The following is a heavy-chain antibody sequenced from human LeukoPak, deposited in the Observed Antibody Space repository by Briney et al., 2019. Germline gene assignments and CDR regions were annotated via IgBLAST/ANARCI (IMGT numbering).Heavy chain of an antibody. D-gene: IGHD6-6*01. J-gene: IGHJ5*02. CDR2: IYYSGST. CDR3: ARDGRQSRNWFDP. CDR1: GGSISSYY. V-gene: IGHV4-59*01. Sequence: SETLSLTCTVSGGSISSYYWSWIRQPPGKGLEWIGYIYYSGSTNYNPSLKSRVTISVDTSKNQFSLKLSSVTAADTAVYYCARDGRQSRNWFDPWGQGTLVTVSS.